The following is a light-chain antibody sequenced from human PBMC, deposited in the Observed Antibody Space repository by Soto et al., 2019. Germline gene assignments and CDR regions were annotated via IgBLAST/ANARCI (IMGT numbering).Light chain of an antibody. CDR1: QSVSSY. CDR2: DAS. J-gene: IGKJ4*01. Sequence: EIVLTQSPATLSLSPGARATLSCRASQSVSSYLAWYQQKPGQAPRLLIYDASNRATGIPARFSGSGSGTDFTLTISSLEPEDFAVYYCQQRSNWPRVTFGGGTKVEIK. CDR3: QQRSNWPRVT. V-gene: IGKV3-11*01.